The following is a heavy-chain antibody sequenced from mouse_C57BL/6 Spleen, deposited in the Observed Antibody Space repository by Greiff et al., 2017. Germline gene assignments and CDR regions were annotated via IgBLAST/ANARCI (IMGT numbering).Heavy chain of an antibody. V-gene: IGHV1-85*01. D-gene: IGHD4-1*01. Sequence: QVQLQQSGPELVKPGASVKLSCKASGYTFTSYDINWVKQRPGQGLEWIGWIYPRDGSTKYNEKFKGKATLTVDTSSSPADMELHSLTSEDSAVDFCARGGKLESFAYWGQGTLVTVAA. CDR3: ARGGKLESFAY. CDR2: IYPRDGST. J-gene: IGHJ3*01. CDR1: GYTFTSYD.